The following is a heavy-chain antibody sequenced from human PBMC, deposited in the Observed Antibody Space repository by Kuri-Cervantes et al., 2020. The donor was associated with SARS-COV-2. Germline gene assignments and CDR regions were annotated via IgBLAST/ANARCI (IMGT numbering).Heavy chain of an antibody. J-gene: IGHJ5*02. D-gene: IGHD5-18*01. V-gene: IGHV4-34*01. CDR2: IYYSGST. CDR3: ARLGGYRSGYNWFDP. Sequence: SETLSLTCAVYGGSFSGYYWSWIRQPPGKGLEWIGSIYYSGSTYYNPSLRSRVTISVDPSKAQFSLNLISVTAADTAVYYCARLGGYRSGYNWFDPWGQGTLVTVSS. CDR1: GGSFSGYY.